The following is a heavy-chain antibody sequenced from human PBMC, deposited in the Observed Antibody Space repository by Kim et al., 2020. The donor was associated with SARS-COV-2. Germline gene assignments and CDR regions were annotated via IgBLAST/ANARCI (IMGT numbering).Heavy chain of an antibody. J-gene: IGHJ4*01. D-gene: IGHD3-9*01. CDR1: GFTFSTYA. Sequence: GGSLRLSCATFGFTFSTYAMHWVRQAPGKGLEYVALISYDGSKTYYGDSVKGRFTISRDNSKNTLSLQMNSLRAEDTAVFYCAKDQAHYDILTVLDYCG. CDR3: AKDQAHYDILTVLDY. CDR2: ISYDGSKT. V-gene: IGHV3-30*18.